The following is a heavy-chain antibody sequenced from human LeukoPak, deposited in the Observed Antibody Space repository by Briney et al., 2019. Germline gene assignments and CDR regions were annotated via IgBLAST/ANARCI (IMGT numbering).Heavy chain of an antibody. CDR1: GYTSTSYG. CDR2: IRVYNGDT. Sequence: GASVKVSCKASGYTSTSYGISWVRQAPGQGLEWMGWIRVYNGDTNYAQKLQGRVTMTTDTSTSTAYMELRSLRSDDTAVYYCATGYCSSTNCRIDYWGQGTLVSVSS. J-gene: IGHJ4*02. V-gene: IGHV1-18*01. D-gene: IGHD2-2*03. CDR3: ATGYCSSTNCRIDY.